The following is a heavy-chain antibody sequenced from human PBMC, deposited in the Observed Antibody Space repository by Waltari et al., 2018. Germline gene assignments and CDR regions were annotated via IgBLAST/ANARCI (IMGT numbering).Heavy chain of an antibody. CDR1: GGSVRDGLYY. CDR2: VYSSGSP. D-gene: IGHD3-10*01. V-gene: IGHV4-39*01. Sequence: QVQLQESGPRLVKPSETLSLTCTVSGGSVRDGLYYWAWVRQPPGKGLEWIGSVYSSGSPHYKSSLKSRVTMSVDMSKNQFSLRLTSVTAADTATYYCARQSYGSGTYEFDFWGQGALVTVSS. J-gene: IGHJ4*02. CDR3: ARQSYGSGTYEFDF.